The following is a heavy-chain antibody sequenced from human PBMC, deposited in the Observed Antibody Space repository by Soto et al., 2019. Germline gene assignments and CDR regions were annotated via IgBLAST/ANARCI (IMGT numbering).Heavy chain of an antibody. CDR2: IRNKRNSDTT. CDR3: AKPPDYNWNDY. CDR1: GFSFSDHH. J-gene: IGHJ4*02. D-gene: IGHD1-20*01. Sequence: PGGSLRLSCAASGFSFSDHHMDWVRQAPGKGLEWVGRIRNKRNSDTTEYAASVKGSFTISRDDSKDTLYLQMNNLRAEDTAVYYCAKPPDYNWNDYWGQGTLVTVSS. V-gene: IGHV3-72*01.